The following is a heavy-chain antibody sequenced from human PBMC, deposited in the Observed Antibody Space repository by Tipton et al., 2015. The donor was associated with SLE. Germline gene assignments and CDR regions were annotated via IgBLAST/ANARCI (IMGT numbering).Heavy chain of an antibody. D-gene: IGHD7-27*01. V-gene: IGHV4-34*09. J-gene: IGHJ4*02. Sequence: TLSLTCAVYGGSFSGYYWSWIRQPPGKGLEWIGEINHSGSTNYNPSLKSRVTISVDTSENQFSLRLTSVTAADTAVYYCARDPNGGYGSFDYWGLGALVTVSS. CDR3: ARDPNGGYGSFDY. CDR2: INHSGST. CDR1: GGSFSGYY.